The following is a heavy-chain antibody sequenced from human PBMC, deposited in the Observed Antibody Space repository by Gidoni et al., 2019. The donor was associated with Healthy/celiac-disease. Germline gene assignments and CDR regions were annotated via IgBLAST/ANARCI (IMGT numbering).Heavy chain of an antibody. Sequence: QVTLKEPGPVLVNPTETLTLTCTLPGFSLSNARMGVSWIRQPPGKALEWLAHIFSNDEKSYSTSLKSRLTITKDTTKSQVVLTRTNMDPVDTATYYCARKGSSSWYYFDYWGQGTLVTVSS. J-gene: IGHJ4*02. D-gene: IGHD6-13*01. CDR2: IFSNDEK. V-gene: IGHV2-26*01. CDR1: GFSLSNARMG. CDR3: ARKGSSSWYYFDY.